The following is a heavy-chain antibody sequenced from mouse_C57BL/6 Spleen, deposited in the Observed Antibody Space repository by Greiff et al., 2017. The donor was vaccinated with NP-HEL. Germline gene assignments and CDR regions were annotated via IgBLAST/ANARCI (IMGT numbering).Heavy chain of an antibody. J-gene: IGHJ2*01. D-gene: IGHD3-2*02. CDR2: INYDGSST. V-gene: IGHV5-16*01. CDR3: ARDQGSGPFDY. Sequence: EVQLVESEGGLVQPGSSMKLSCTASGFTFSDYYMAWVRQVPEKGLEWVANINYDGSSTYYLDSLKSRFIISRDNAKNILYLQMSSLKSEDTATYYCARDQGSGPFDYWGQGTTLTVSS. CDR1: GFTFSDYY.